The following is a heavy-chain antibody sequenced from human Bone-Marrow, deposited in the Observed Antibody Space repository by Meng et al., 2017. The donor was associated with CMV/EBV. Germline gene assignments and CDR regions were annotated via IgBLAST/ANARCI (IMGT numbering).Heavy chain of an antibody. J-gene: IGHJ5*02. CDR3: ASRVVPAAISSWFDP. CDR1: GGSISSYY. V-gene: IGHV4-4*07. D-gene: IGHD2-2*01. CDR2: IYTSGST. Sequence: QVQLQESGPGLVKPSETLSLTCTVSGGSISSYYWSWIRQPAGKGLEWIGRIYTSGSTNYNPSLKSRVTISVDTSKNQFSLKLSSVTAADTAVYYCASRVVPAAISSWFDPWGQGTLVTVSS.